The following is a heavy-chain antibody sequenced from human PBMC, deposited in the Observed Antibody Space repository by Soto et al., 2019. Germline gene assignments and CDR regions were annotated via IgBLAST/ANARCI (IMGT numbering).Heavy chain of an antibody. CDR2: MYYSGAT. Sequence: QLQLQESGPGLVKPSETLSLACTVSGGSISSNSYYWDWIRQPPGKGLEWIGSMYYSGATYHNPCLQSRVTISVDTSKNQFSLHLSSVTTADTAVYYCARHAAYDSVWGKSDGSDYWAQGTLVTVSS. CDR1: GGSISSNSYY. CDR3: ARHAAYDSVWGKSDGSDY. V-gene: IGHV4-39*01. J-gene: IGHJ4*02. D-gene: IGHD3-16*01.